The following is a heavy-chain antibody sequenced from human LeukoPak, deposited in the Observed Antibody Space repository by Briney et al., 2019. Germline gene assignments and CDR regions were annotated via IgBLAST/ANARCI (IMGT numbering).Heavy chain of an antibody. V-gene: IGHV4-30-4*01. J-gene: IGHJ4*02. D-gene: IGHD2-15*01. CDR1: GGSISSGDYY. Sequence: PSETLSLTCTVSGGSISSGDYYWSWIRQPPGKGLEWIGYIYYSGTTYYNPSLKSRVTISIDTSKNQFSLKLSSVTAADTAVYYCARDLSSCTTLRYFDYWGQGALVTVSS. CDR2: IYYSGTT. CDR3: ARDLSSCTTLRYFDY.